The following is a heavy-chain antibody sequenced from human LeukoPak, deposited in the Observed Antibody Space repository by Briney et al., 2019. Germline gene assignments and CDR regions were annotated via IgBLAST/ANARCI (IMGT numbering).Heavy chain of an antibody. CDR3: ARVKEASAFDV. V-gene: IGHV3-30*03. CDR2: ISYDGSNR. CDR1: GFTFSSYG. J-gene: IGHJ3*01. D-gene: IGHD5-12*01. Sequence: PGGSLRLSCAASGFTFSSYGMHWVRQAPGKGLEWVAVISYDGSNRYYADSVKGRFTISRDTSKNTLYLQMNSLRAEDTAVYYCARVKEASAFDVWGQGTMVTVSS.